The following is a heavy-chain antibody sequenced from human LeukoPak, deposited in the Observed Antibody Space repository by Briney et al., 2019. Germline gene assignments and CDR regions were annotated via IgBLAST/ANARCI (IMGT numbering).Heavy chain of an antibody. J-gene: IGHJ4*02. Sequence: QPGGSLRLSCAASGLTVSSNYMAWVRQAPGRGLEWVSVIYIDSSTYYPDSVKGRFTVSRDNSKNTLYLQMNSLRVEDTAVYYCARLQYDRSSPWDYWGQGTLVTVSS. D-gene: IGHD6-6*01. CDR2: IYIDSST. CDR3: ARLQYDRSSPWDY. CDR1: GLTVSSNY. V-gene: IGHV3-53*01.